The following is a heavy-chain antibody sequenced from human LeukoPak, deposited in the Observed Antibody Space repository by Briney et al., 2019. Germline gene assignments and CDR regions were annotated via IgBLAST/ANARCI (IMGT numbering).Heavy chain of an antibody. CDR1: GDSISSSSYF. D-gene: IGHD2/OR15-2a*01. CDR2: IPYSGSA. CDR3: ARPARDGDYYY. Sequence: PSETLSLTCAVSGDSISSSSYFWGWIRQPPGKGLEWIGSIPYSGSASYNPSLKSRVIISIDTSKNQLSLEVRSVTAADTAVYYCARPARDGDYYYLRQGTLVTVSS. V-gene: IGHV4-39*01. J-gene: IGHJ4*02.